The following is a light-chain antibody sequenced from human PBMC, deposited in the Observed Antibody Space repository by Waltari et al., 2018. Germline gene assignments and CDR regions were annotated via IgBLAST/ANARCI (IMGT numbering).Light chain of an antibody. CDR2: EVT. J-gene: IGLJ1*01. V-gene: IGLV2-14*01. CDR1: NSDVGRYNF. CDR3: SSYTTSRTYV. Sequence: QSALTQPASVSGSPGQSITISCTGPNSDVGRYNFVSWYQQHPGEAPKLMIFEVTNRPSGVSNRFSGSKSGNTASLIISGLQGEDEADYYCSSYTTSRTYVFGTGTKVTVL.